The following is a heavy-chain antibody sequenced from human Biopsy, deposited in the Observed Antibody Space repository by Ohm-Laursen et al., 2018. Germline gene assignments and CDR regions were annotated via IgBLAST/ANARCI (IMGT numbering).Heavy chain of an antibody. V-gene: IGHV1-69*06. CDR1: GGTFSNYG. Sequence: SSVKVSCKPPGGTFSNYGVNWVRQAPGQGLEWLGGNIPILGTGNYAQKFQARVTIAADTSTSTATMELRSLRSDDTAVYYCAIKLSGYLHHWGQGTTVTVSS. CDR3: AIKLSGYLHH. CDR2: NIPILGTG. D-gene: IGHD1-26*01. J-gene: IGHJ6*02.